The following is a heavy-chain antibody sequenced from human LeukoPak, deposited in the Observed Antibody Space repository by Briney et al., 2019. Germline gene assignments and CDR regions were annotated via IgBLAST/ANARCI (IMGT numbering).Heavy chain of an antibody. D-gene: IGHD5-18*01. J-gene: IGHJ5*02. CDR1: GFTFSDYY. CDR2: ISSSGSTI. Sequence: GGSLRLSCAASGFTFSDYYMSWIRQAPGKGLEWVSYISSSGSTIYYADSVKGRFTISRDNAKNSLYLQMNSLRAEDAAVYYCLVDTAMVTGNWFDPWGQGTLVTVSS. CDR3: LVDTAMVTGNWFDP. V-gene: IGHV3-11*01.